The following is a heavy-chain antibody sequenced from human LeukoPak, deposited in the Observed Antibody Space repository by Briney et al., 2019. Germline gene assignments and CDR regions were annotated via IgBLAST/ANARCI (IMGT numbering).Heavy chain of an antibody. CDR1: GYTFTSYG. CDR2: ISAYNGNT. J-gene: IGHJ5*01. V-gene: IGHV1-18*01. CDR3: ARGCIRGGCFDS. Sequence: ASVKVSCKAPGYTFTSYGISWVRQAPGQGLEWMGWISAYNGNTNYAQKFQGRVTMTRDTSTSTVYLEMNSLRSDDTAVYYCARGCIRGGCFDSWGRGTLVIVSS. D-gene: IGHD5/OR15-5a*01.